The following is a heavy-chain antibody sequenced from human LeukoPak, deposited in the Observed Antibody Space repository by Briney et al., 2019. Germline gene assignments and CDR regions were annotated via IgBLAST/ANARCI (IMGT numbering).Heavy chain of an antibody. D-gene: IGHD4-17*01. J-gene: IGHJ4*02. Sequence: GGSLRLSCAASGFTFTAYAMSWFRQTPGKGLEWVSSISSSSSYIYYADSVKGRFTISRDNAKNSLYLQLNSLRAEDTAVYYCARDRTASDYWGQGTLVTVSS. CDR1: GFTFTAYA. CDR3: ARDRTASDY. CDR2: ISSSSSYI. V-gene: IGHV3-21*01.